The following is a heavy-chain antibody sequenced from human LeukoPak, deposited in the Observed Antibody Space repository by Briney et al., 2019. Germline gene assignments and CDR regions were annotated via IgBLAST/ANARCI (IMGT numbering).Heavy chain of an antibody. V-gene: IGHV1-69*06. J-gene: IGHJ4*02. Sequence: ASVKVSCKASGYTFTSYAISWVRQAPGQGLEWMGGIIPIFGTANYAQKFQGRVTITADKSTSTVYMELNSLKSEDTAVYYCARGWDYDSGGRPTAYVYWGQGTLVTVSS. CDR1: GYTFTSYA. CDR3: ARGWDYDSGGRPTAYVY. D-gene: IGHD3-22*01. CDR2: IIPIFGTA.